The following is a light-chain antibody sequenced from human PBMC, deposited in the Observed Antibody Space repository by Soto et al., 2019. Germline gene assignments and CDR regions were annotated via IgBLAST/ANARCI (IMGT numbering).Light chain of an antibody. CDR3: QQYNNWPRT. Sequence: EIVMPQSPATLSVSPGERATLSCRASQSVSSNLAWYQQKPGQAPRLLIYGASTRATGIPARFSGSGSGTEFTLTISSLQSEDFAVYYCQQYNNWPRTFGQGTKVEIE. CDR2: GAS. CDR1: QSVSSN. J-gene: IGKJ1*01. V-gene: IGKV3-15*01.